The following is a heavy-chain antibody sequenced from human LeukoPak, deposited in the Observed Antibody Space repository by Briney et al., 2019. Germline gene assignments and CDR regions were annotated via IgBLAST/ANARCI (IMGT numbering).Heavy chain of an antibody. CDR3: ARYYDSSAYYEDY. J-gene: IGHJ4*02. CDR2: ISAYNGNT. Sequence: ASVKVSCKASGYTFTNYGINWVRQAPGQGLEWMGWISAYNGNTKYAQKLQGRVTMTTDTSTSTAYMEVRNLTSDDTAVYYCARYYDSSAYYEDYWGQGTLVTVPS. D-gene: IGHD3-22*01. V-gene: IGHV1-18*01. CDR1: GYTFTNYG.